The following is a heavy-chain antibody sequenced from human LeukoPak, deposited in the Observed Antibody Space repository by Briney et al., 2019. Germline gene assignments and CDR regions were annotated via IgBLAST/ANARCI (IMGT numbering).Heavy chain of an antibody. Sequence: TGGSLRLSCAASGFTFSSYSMNWVRQAPGKGLEWVSSISSSSSYIYYADSVKGRFTISRDNAKNSLYLQMNSLRAEDTAVYYCARDQVAVAANWFDSWGQGTLVTVSS. V-gene: IGHV3-21*01. D-gene: IGHD6-19*01. CDR2: ISSSSSYI. CDR1: GFTFSSYS. CDR3: ARDQVAVAANWFDS. J-gene: IGHJ5*01.